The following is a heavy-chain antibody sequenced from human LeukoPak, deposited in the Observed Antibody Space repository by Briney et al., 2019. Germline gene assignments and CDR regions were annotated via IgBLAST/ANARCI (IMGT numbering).Heavy chain of an antibody. CDR2: INPSGGST. CDR3: ARDRYYGSGSYFRWFDP. V-gene: IGHV1-46*01. J-gene: IGHJ5*02. CDR1: GYTFTSYD. Sequence: ASVKVSCKASGYTFTSYDINWVRQAPGQGLEWMGIINPSGGSTSYAQKFQGRVTMTRDTSTSTVYMELSSLRSDDTAVYYCARDRYYGSGSYFRWFDPWGQGTLVTVSS. D-gene: IGHD3-10*01.